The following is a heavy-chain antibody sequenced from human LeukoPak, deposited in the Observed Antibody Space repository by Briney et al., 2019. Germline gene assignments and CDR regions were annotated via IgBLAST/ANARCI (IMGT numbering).Heavy chain of an antibody. CDR1: GYTFTGYY. V-gene: IGHV1-2*02. CDR2: INPNSGGT. Sequence: ASVKVSCKASGYTFTGYYMHRVRQAPGQGLEWMGWINPNSGGTNYAQKFQGRVTMTRDTSISTAYMELSRLRSDDTAVYYCARGCSGGSCYSDYYYGMDVWGQGTTVTVSS. CDR3: ARGCSGGSCYSDYYYGMDV. J-gene: IGHJ6*02. D-gene: IGHD2-15*01.